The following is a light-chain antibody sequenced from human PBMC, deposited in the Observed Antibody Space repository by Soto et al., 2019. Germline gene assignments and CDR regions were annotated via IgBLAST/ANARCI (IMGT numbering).Light chain of an antibody. J-gene: IGLJ1*01. Sequence: QSVLTQPASVSWSPGQSITISCTGTISEVGGYNYVSWYQQHPGKAPKLMIFDVSNRPSGVSNRFYGSKSGYTASLTISGLQAEDEADYYCSSYTSSSTYVFGTGTKVTVL. CDR2: DVS. CDR3: SSYTSSSTYV. CDR1: ISEVGGYNY. V-gene: IGLV2-14*03.